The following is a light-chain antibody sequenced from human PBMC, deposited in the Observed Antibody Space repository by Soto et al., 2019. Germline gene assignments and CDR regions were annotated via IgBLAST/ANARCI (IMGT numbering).Light chain of an antibody. CDR1: QRVSSN. V-gene: IGKV3-15*01. Sequence: IVMTQSPATLSVSPGERATLSCRASQRVSSNLAWYQQKPGQAPRLLIYGAYTRATGIPARFSGSGSGTEFTLTISSLQSEDFAVYYCQQYNNWYTFGQGTKLEIK. CDR2: GAY. CDR3: QQYNNWYT. J-gene: IGKJ2*01.